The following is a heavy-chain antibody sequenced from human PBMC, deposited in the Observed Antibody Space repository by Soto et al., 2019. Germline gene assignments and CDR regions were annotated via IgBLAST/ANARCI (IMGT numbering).Heavy chain of an antibody. D-gene: IGHD5-12*01. CDR2: IYHSGST. J-gene: IGHJ4*02. CDR3: AGGPGVARNY. V-gene: IGHV4-30-2*01. CDR1: GGSISSGGYS. Sequence: QLQLQESGSGLVKPSQTLSLTCAVSGGSISSGGYSWSWIRQPPGKGLEWIGYIYHSGSTYYNPSLXGXAXIXLDRSKNQFSPKLSSLTAADTAAYYCAGGPGVARNYWGQGTLVTVSS.